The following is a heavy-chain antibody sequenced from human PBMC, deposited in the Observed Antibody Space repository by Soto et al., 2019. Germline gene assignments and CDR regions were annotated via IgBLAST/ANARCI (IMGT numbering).Heavy chain of an antibody. CDR3: ARWGYGDYVGWFDP. CDR1: GGSISSGGYY. Sequence: QVQLQESGPGLVKPSQTLSLTCTVSGGSISSGGYYWSWIRQHPGKGLEWIGYIYYSGSTYYNPSLKSRVTISVDASKSQFSLKLSSVTAADTAVYYCARWGYGDYVGWFDPWGQGTLVTVSS. J-gene: IGHJ5*02. V-gene: IGHV4-31*03. CDR2: IYYSGST. D-gene: IGHD4-17*01.